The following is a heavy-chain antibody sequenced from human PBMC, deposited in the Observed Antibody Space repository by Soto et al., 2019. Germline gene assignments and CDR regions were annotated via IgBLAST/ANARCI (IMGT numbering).Heavy chain of an antibody. Sequence: QVQLQESGPGLVKPSQTLSLTCTVSGGSISSGGYYWSWIRQHPGKGLEWIGYIYYSGSTYYNPSLKSRVTLSVDTSKNQFSLKLSSVTAADTAVYDCASCGGECRGSVDYWGQGTLVTVSS. D-gene: IGHD2-21*01. CDR3: ASCGGECRGSVDY. CDR2: IYYSGST. J-gene: IGHJ4*02. CDR1: GGSISSGGYY. V-gene: IGHV4-31*03.